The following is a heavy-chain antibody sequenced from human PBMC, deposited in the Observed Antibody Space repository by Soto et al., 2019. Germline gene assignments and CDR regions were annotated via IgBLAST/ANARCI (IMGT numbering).Heavy chain of an antibody. V-gene: IGHV3-30-3*01. Sequence: QVQLVESGGGVVQPGRSLRLSCAASGFTFNNYAMHWVRQAPGKGLEWVAVISYDGNNKYNADSVKGRFTISRYNSKNTLDLQKNSPRAEDTAVYYCATYGPGISWGQGSLVTDSS. CDR1: GFTFNNYA. CDR2: ISYDGNNK. D-gene: IGHD3-10*01. CDR3: ATYGPGIS. J-gene: IGHJ4*02.